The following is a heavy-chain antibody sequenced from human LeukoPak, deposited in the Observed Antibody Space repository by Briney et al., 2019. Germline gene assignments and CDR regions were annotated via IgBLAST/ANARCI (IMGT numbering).Heavy chain of an antibody. CDR3: AREYTSRFDY. J-gene: IGHJ4*02. Sequence: PGRSLRLSCAASGFTFSSYAMHWVRQAPGKGLEWVAVISYDGGNKHYADSVKGRFTISRDNSKNTLYLQMNSLRAEDTAVYYCAREYTSRFDYWGQGTLVTVSS. CDR1: GFTFSSYA. D-gene: IGHD2-2*01. V-gene: IGHV3-30-3*01. CDR2: ISYDGGNK.